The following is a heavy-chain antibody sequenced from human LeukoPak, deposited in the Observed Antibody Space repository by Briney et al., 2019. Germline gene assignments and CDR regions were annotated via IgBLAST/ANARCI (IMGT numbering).Heavy chain of an antibody. CDR1: GHSIINSYY. V-gene: IGHV4-38-2*02. CDR3: ARHLDYYGSGIYEY. CDR2: IYHSGAT. D-gene: IGHD3-10*01. J-gene: IGHJ4*02. Sequence: SETLSLTCTVSGHSIINSYYWGWIRQPPGKGLEWIGSIYHSGATYYNPSLKSRVTISVDTSKNQFSLKLSSVTAADTAVYYCARHLDYYGSGIYEYWGQGTLVTVSS.